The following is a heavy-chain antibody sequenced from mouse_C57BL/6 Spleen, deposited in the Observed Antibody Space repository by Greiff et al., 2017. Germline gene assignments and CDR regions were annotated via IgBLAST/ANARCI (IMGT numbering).Heavy chain of an antibody. CDR2: IDPSDSYT. CDR1: GYTFTSYW. V-gene: IGHV1-69*01. J-gene: IGHJ4*01. Sequence: QVQLQQSGAELVMPGASVKLSCKASGYTFTSYWMHWVKQRPGQGLEWIGEIDPSDSYTNYNQKFKGKSTLTVDKSSSTAYMQLSSLTSEDSAVYYCARYEYAMDDWGQGTSVTVSS. CDR3: ARYEYAMDD. D-gene: IGHD2-3*01.